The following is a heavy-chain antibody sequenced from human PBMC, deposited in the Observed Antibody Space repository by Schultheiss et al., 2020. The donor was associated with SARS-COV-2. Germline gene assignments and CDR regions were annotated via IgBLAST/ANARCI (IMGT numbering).Heavy chain of an antibody. CDR2: INPNSGGT. Sequence: ASVKVSCKASGYTFTGYYMHWVRQAPGQGLEWMGWINPNSGGTNYAQKFQGWVTMTRDTSISTAYMELSRLRSDDTAVYYCEKDKYYDFWSGYSLAQQWGQGTLVTVSS. CDR3: EKDKYYDFWSGYSLAQQ. CDR1: GYTFTGYY. D-gene: IGHD3-3*01. J-gene: IGHJ4*02. V-gene: IGHV1-2*04.